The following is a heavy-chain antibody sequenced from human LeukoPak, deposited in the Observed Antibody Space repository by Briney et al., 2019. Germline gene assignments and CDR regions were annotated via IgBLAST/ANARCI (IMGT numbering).Heavy chain of an antibody. CDR1: GYTFTGYY. J-gene: IGHJ5*02. CDR2: INPNSGGT. V-gene: IGHV1-2*02. D-gene: IGHD3-10*01. Sequence: PKASVKVSCKASGYTFTGYYMHWVRQAPGQGLEWMGWINPNSGGTNYAQKFQGRVTMTRDTSISTAYMELSRLRSDDTAVYYCARGPSKNDYGSGSFPANWFDPWGQGTLVTVSS. CDR3: ARGPSKNDYGSGSFPANWFDP.